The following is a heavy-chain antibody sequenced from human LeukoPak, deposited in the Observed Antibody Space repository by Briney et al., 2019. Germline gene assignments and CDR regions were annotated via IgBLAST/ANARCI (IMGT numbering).Heavy chain of an antibody. CDR3: ARELGAFDM. CDR1: GFTFSSYN. J-gene: IGHJ3*02. CDR2: ISSSSSYI. V-gene: IGHV3-21*04. D-gene: IGHD7-27*01. Sequence: PGGSLKLSCAASGFTFSSYNMNWVRQAPGKGLEWVSSISSSSSYIYYADSLKGRFTISRDNAKNSLYLQMNSLRADDTAVYYCARELGAFDMWGQGTMVTVSS.